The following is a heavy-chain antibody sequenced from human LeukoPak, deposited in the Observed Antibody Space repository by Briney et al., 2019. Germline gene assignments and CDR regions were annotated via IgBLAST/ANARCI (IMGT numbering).Heavy chain of an antibody. CDR1: GGSISGCSFY. J-gene: IGHJ4*02. Sequence: SETLSLTCTVTGGSISGCSFYWGWIRQPPGKGLEWIASIFHSGTTYYNPSLESQVTIAVDTSKDQFSLRWTSVTAADTAVYYCARLTDSWGQGTLVTVSS. CDR2: IFHSGTT. V-gene: IGHV4-39*01. CDR3: ARLTDS.